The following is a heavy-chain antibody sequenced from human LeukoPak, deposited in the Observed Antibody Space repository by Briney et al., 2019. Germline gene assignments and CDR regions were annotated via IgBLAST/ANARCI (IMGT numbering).Heavy chain of an antibody. CDR2: IKQDGSEK. V-gene: IGHV3-7*01. Sequence: GGSLRLSCAASGFTFSSYWMRWVRQAPGKGLEWVANIKQDGSEKYYVDSVKGRFTISRDNAKNSLYLQMNSLRAEDTAVYYCARVYYDFWSGYYPFDYWGQGTLVTVSS. J-gene: IGHJ4*02. CDR1: GFTFSSYW. D-gene: IGHD3-3*01. CDR3: ARVYYDFWSGYYPFDY.